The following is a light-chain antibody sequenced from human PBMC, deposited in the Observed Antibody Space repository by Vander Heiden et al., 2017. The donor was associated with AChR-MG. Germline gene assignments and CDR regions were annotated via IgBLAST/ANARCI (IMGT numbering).Light chain of an antibody. CDR2: DNN. V-gene: IGLV1-51*01. J-gene: IGLJ1*01. CDR3: GTWDSSLSAGNV. Sequence: QSVLTQPPSVSAAPGQKVTTSCSGSSANIGNNYGSWYQQLPGTATKLLIYDNNKRPSRIPDRFSRSKSGTSATLGITGLQTGDEADYYCGTWDSSLSAGNVFGTGTKVTVL. CDR1: SANIGNNY.